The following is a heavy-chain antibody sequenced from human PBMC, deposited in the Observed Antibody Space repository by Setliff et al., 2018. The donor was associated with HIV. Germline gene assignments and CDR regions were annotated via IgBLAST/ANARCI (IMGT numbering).Heavy chain of an antibody. CDR2: IYYNVNN. CDR3: TTGGSMTTMTT. Sequence: PSETLSLTCAVSGVSISSQYWSWIRQPPGKGLEWIGIIYYNVNNNYNPSLKSRVSISIDTSKNQFSLTLTSATAADTAVYYCTTGGSMTTMTTWGQGTLVTV. D-gene: IGHD4-4*01. CDR1: GVSISSQY. J-gene: IGHJ4*02. V-gene: IGHV4-59*11.